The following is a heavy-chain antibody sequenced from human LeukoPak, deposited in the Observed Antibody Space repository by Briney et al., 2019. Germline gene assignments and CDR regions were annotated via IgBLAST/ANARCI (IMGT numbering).Heavy chain of an antibody. CDR2: IYSSGST. J-gene: IGHJ5*02. CDR3: AGKYGDLNWFDP. V-gene: IGHV4-4*09. CDR1: GASISSYY. D-gene: IGHD2-21*02. Sequence: SETLSLTCTVSGASISSYYWSWIRQPPGKGLEWIGYIYSSGSTNYNPSLYSRVSISVDTFKNQFSLKLSSVTAADTAVYYCAGKYGDLNWFDPWGQGTLVTVSS.